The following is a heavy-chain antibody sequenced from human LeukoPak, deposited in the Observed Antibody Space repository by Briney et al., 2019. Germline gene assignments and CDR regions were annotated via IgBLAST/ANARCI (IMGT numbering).Heavy chain of an antibody. Sequence: SVKVSCKASGFTFSNSAIQWVRQARGQRLEWIGWIIVGSGRTHYAQNLQERLTITRDMSTNTAYMELSSLRSEDTAVYYCAAELYSGTYGRCCSFAFWGQGTPVTVSS. V-gene: IGHV1-58*02. CDR3: AAELYSGTYGRCCSFAF. J-gene: IGHJ4*02. CDR2: IIVGSGRT. CDR1: GFTFSNSA. D-gene: IGHD1-26*01.